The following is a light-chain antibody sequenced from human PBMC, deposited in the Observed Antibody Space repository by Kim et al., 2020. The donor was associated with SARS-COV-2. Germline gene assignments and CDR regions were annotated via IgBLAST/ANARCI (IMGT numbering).Light chain of an antibody. CDR2: GAS. V-gene: IGKV3-15*01. J-gene: IGKJ1*01. Sequence: VSPGERATRSCRASQSVSSNLAWHQQKPGQAPRLLIYGASTRATGIPARFSGSGSGTEFTLTISSLQSADFAVYYCQQYNNWPWTFGQGTKVDIK. CDR1: QSVSSN. CDR3: QQYNNWPWT.